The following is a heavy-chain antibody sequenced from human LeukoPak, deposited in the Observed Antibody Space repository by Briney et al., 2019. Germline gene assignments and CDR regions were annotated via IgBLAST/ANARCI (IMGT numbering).Heavy chain of an antibody. D-gene: IGHD3-9*01. CDR3: SKWGDYNVLTGYYDSDF. J-gene: IGHJ4*02. CDR2: IVGSGGST. Sequence: GASLRLSCAASGFTFSNYAMSWVRQAPGKGLEWVSAIVGSGGSTYYADSVKGRFSISRDNSKNTLFLQMNSLRVEDTALYYCSKWGDYNVLTGYYDSDFWGQGPLVTVSS. CDR1: GFTFSNYA. V-gene: IGHV3-23*01.